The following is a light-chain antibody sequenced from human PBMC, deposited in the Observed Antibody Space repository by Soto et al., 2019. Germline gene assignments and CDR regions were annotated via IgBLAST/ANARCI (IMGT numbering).Light chain of an antibody. CDR3: QQYSRSPYT. Sequence: EIVLTQSPGTLSLSPGERATLSCRASQSVSSSYLAWYQQKPGQAPRLLIYGASSRATGIPDRFSGSGSGTDFTITISRLEPEDFAVSYCQQYSRSPYTFGQRTKLEIK. V-gene: IGKV3-20*01. J-gene: IGKJ2*01. CDR2: GAS. CDR1: QSVSSSY.